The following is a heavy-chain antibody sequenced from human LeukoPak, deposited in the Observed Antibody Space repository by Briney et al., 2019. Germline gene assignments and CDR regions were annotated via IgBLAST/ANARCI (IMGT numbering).Heavy chain of an antibody. CDR1: GXTFSSSW. Sequence: GGSLRLSCVASGXTFSSSWMHWVRQAPGKGLVWVSRIYSDGRTTDYADSVRGRFTISRDNAKNMLYLQMSGLNAEDTAVYYCVRETFIAMVGSHALDIWGQGTMVTVSS. CDR3: VRETFIAMVGSHALDI. D-gene: IGHD6-19*01. CDR2: IYSDGRTT. V-gene: IGHV3-74*01. J-gene: IGHJ3*02.